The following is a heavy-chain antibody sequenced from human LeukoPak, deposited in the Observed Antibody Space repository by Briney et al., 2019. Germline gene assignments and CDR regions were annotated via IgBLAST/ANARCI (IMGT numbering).Heavy chain of an antibody. CDR3: ARLGMTTVKGDV. J-gene: IGHJ6*02. V-gene: IGHV4-39*01. Sequence: SETLSLTGTVSGGSISSSSYYWGWIRQPPGKGLEWIGSIYYSGSTYYNPSLKSRVTISVDTSKNQFSLKLSSVTAADTAVYYCARLGMTTVKGDVWGQGTTVTVSS. D-gene: IGHD4-11*01. CDR2: IYYSGST. CDR1: GGSISSSSYY.